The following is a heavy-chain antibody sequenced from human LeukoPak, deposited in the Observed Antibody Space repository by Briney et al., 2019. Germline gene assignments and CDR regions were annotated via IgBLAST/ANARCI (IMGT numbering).Heavy chain of an antibody. V-gene: IGHV4-39*01. J-gene: IGHJ4*02. CDR1: DYSISSGYGYY. D-gene: IGHD1-26*01. Sequence: SETLSLTCTVSDYSISSGYGYYWGWIRQPPGKGLEWIGSIYYSGSTYYNPSLKSRVTISVDTSKNQFSLKLSSVTAADTAVYYCARHSPVGIFYFDYWGQGTLVTVSS. CDR3: ARHSPVGIFYFDY. CDR2: IYYSGST.